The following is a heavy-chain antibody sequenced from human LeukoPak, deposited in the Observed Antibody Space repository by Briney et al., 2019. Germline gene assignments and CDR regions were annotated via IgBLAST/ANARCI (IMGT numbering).Heavy chain of an antibody. V-gene: IGHV4-59*01. CDR2: ISNTGIT. D-gene: IGHD4-23*01. J-gene: IGHJ4*02. Sequence: PSETLSLTCTVSGGSISSYYWNWIRQPPGQRLQWIGYISNTGITKYNPSLKSRFTISADTSKNQFSLILNSVTTADTAVYYCAKASVTTAVLFDSWGRGTLVAVSS. CDR3: AKASVTTAVLFDS. CDR1: GGSISSYY.